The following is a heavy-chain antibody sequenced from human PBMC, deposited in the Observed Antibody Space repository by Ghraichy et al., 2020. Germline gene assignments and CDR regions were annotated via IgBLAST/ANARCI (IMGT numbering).Heavy chain of an antibody. D-gene: IGHD2-21*01. CDR2: TRNKANGYTT. V-gene: IGHV3-72*01. CDR3: TRRVIASTDGLDV. J-gene: IGHJ6*02. Sequence: GGSLRLSCEASGFTFSDHYMDWVRQAPGKGLEWVGRTRNKANGYTTEYAASVRGRFTISRDDSKNSLYLQMNSLGTEDTAVYFCTRRVIASTDGLDVWGQGTTVTVSS. CDR1: GFTFSDHY.